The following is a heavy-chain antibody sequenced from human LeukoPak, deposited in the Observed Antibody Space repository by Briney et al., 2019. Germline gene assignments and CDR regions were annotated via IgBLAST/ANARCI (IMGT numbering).Heavy chain of an antibody. V-gene: IGHV4-59*01. CDR1: GGSISSYY. Sequence: SETLSLTCTVSGGSISSYYWSWIRQPPGKGLEWIGYIYYSGSTNYNPSLKSRVTISVDTSKDQFSLKLSSVTAADTAVYYCARSYGSGADPWGQGTPVTVSS. J-gene: IGHJ5*02. D-gene: IGHD3-10*01. CDR2: IYYSGST. CDR3: ARSYGSGADP.